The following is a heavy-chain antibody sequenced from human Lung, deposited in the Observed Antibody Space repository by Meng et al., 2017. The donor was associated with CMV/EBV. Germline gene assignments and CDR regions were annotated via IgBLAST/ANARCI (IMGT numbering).Heavy chain of an antibody. Sequence: GGSLRLSXAASGFTFNNYWMHWVRQAPGKGLVWVSRINGDGSSTTYADSVKGRFTIYRDNAKNTLYLKMNSLRAEDTAVYYCARGCTNTNCYKSDFDYWGQGTLVTVSS. J-gene: IGHJ4*02. D-gene: IGHD2-2*02. CDR3: ARGCTNTNCYKSDFDY. V-gene: IGHV3-74*01. CDR2: INGDGSST. CDR1: GFTFNNYW.